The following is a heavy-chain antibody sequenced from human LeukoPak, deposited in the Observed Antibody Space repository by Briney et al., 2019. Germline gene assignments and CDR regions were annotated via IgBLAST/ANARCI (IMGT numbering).Heavy chain of an antibody. J-gene: IGHJ2*01. CDR3: ARWIRIISPSLWYFDL. CDR1: GFTFSTYE. CDR2: ISGSGTST. Sequence: GGSLRLSCAASGFTFSTYEMNWVRQAPGKGLEWVSYISGSGTSTYYADSVKGRFTISRDNAKNSLYLQMNSLRAEDTAVYYCARWIRIISPSLWYFDLWGRGNLVTVSS. V-gene: IGHV3-48*03. D-gene: IGHD5-18*01.